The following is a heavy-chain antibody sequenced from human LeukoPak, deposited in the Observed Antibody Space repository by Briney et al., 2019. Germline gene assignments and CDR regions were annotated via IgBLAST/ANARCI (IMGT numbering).Heavy chain of an antibody. CDR2: IYPGDSDT. Sequence: GESLKISCKGSGYSFSSYWIAWVRQMPGKGLEWMVIIYPGDSDTRYSPSFQGQVTISADKFISTAYLQWSSLKASDTAMYYCARSWYTNGWYYFDYWGQGTLVTVSS. J-gene: IGHJ4*02. D-gene: IGHD6-19*01. V-gene: IGHV5-51*01. CDR3: ARSWYTNGWYYFDY. CDR1: GYSFSSYW.